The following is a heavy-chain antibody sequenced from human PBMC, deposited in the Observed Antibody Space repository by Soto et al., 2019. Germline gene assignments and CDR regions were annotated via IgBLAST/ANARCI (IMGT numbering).Heavy chain of an antibody. D-gene: IGHD3-10*01. V-gene: IGHV4-31*03. CDR2: IYYSGST. Sequence: SETLSLTCTVSGCSISSGGYYWSWVRQHPGKGLEWIGYIYYSGSTYYNPSLKSRVTISVDTSKNQFSLKLSSVTAADTAVYYCARAPGRGAAFDIWGQGTMVTVSS. CDR1: GCSISSGGYY. J-gene: IGHJ3*02. CDR3: ARAPGRGAAFDI.